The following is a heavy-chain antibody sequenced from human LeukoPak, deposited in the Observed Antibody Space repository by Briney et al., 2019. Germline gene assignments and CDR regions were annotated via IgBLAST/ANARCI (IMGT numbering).Heavy chain of an antibody. Sequence: QPGGSLRLSCAASGFTFSSYAMHWVRQAPGKGLEYVSAISSNGGSTYYANSVKGRFTISRDNSKNTLYLQMGSLRAEDMAVYYCARDVGELLPIHAFDIWGQGTMVTVSS. CDR2: ISSNGGST. CDR3: ARDVGELLPIHAFDI. V-gene: IGHV3-64*01. J-gene: IGHJ3*02. CDR1: GFTFSSYA. D-gene: IGHD1-26*01.